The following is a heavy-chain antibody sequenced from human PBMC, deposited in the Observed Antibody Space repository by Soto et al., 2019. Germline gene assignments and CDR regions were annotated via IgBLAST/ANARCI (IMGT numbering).Heavy chain of an antibody. D-gene: IGHD5-18*01. Sequence: SETLSLTCTVSGGSISSYYWSWIRQPPGKGLEWIGYIYYSGSTNYNPSLKSRVTISVDTSKNQFSLKLSSVTAADTAVYYCARELRGYSYGYVDPWGQGTLVTVSS. CDR3: ARELRGYSYGYVDP. V-gene: IGHV4-59*01. CDR1: GGSISSYY. CDR2: IYYSGST. J-gene: IGHJ5*02.